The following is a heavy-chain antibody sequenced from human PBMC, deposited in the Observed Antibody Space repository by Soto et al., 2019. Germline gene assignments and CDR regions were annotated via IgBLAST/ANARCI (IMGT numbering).Heavy chain of an antibody. CDR2: ISGSGYTI. CDR1: GFTFNNYE. V-gene: IGHV3-48*03. Sequence: SLRLSCAASGFTFNNYEMIWVRQAPGKGLEWVSYISGSGYTIHYADSVKGRFTISRDNAKNSLYLQMNSLRAEDTAVYYCARVSQSFIEYFQHWGQGTLVTVSS. CDR3: ARVSQSFIEYFQH. D-gene: IGHD3-16*02. J-gene: IGHJ1*01.